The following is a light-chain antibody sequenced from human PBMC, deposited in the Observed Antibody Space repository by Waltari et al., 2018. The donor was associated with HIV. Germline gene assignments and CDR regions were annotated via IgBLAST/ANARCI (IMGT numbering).Light chain of an antibody. J-gene: IGKJ2*01. CDR2: LGS. V-gene: IGKV2-28*01. CDR3: MQALQSGT. Sequence: DIVMTQSPLSLPVTPGEPASISCRSSQSLLHNNGYNYLDWYLQRPGQSPQLLIYLGSNRASGVPDRFSGSGSGTDFTLKISGVEAEDVGVYYCMQALQSGTFGQGTKLEIK. CDR1: QSLLHNNGYNY.